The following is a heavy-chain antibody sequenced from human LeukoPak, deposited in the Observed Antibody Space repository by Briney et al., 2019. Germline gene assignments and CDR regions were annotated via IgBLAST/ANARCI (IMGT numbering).Heavy chain of an antibody. CDR2: IKQDGSEK. J-gene: IGHJ3*02. CDR3: AKYQLWLEEHDAFDI. V-gene: IGHV3-7*01. Sequence: PGGSLRLSCAASGFTFSSYWMSWVRQAPGKGLEWVANIKQDGSEKYYADSVKGRFTISRDNSKNTLYLLMNSLRAEDTAVYYCAKYQLWLEEHDAFDIWGQGTMVTVSS. D-gene: IGHD5-18*01. CDR1: GFTFSSYW.